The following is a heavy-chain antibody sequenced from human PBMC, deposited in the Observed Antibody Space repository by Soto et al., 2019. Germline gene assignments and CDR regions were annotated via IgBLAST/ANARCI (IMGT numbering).Heavy chain of an antibody. J-gene: IGHJ6*02. Sequence: QVQLQESGPGLVKPSGTLSLTCAVSGGSISSSNWWSWARQPPGKGLVWIGEIYHSGSTNYNPALMSGVAISVDKSKNPCSVQLSSVPAADTAVYYCARVSGSYYYGMDVWGQGTTVTVSS. D-gene: IGHD1-26*01. CDR2: IYHSGST. CDR1: GGSISSSNW. V-gene: IGHV4-4*02. CDR3: ARVSGSYYYGMDV.